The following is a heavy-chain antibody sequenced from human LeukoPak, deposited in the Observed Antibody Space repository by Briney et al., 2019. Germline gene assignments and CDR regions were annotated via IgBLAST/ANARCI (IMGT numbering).Heavy chain of an antibody. V-gene: IGHV3-23*01. D-gene: IGHD2-15*01. CDR1: GFTFSSYA. CDR2: ISGSGGST. CDR3: AKGDDVVVVTAAAGTEYFQH. J-gene: IGHJ1*01. Sequence: PGGSLRLSCAASGFTFSSYAMSWVRQAPGKGLEWVSAISGSGGSTYYADSVKGRFTISRDNSKNTLYLQMNSLRAEDTAVYFCAKGDDVVVVTAAAGTEYFQHWGQGTLVTVSS.